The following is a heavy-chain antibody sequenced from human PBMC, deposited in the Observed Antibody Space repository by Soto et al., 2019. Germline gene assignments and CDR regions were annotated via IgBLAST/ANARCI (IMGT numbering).Heavy chain of an antibody. CDR1: GYTFTSYG. CDR2: ISAYNGNT. V-gene: IGHV1-18*04. Sequence: GASVKVSCKAPGYTFTSYGISWVRQAPGQGLEWMGWISAYNGNTNYAQKLQGRVTMTTDTSTSTAYMELRSLRSDDTAVYYCVRDRYSGSYFDYWCQGTLVTVSS. D-gene: IGHD1-26*01. CDR3: VRDRYSGSYFDY. J-gene: IGHJ4*02.